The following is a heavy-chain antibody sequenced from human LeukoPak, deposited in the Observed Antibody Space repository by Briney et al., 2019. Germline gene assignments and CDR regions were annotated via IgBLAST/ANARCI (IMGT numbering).Heavy chain of an antibody. CDR2: IYYSGST. CDR3: ARHRDSSGWYHNWFDP. Sequence: SETLSLTCTVSGGSISSSSYYWGWIRQPPGKGLEWIGSIYYSGSTYYNPSLKSRVTISVDTSKNQFSLKLSSVTAADTAVYYCARHRDSSGWYHNWFDPWGQGTLVTVSS. J-gene: IGHJ5*02. V-gene: IGHV4-39*01. CDR1: GGSISSSSYY. D-gene: IGHD6-19*01.